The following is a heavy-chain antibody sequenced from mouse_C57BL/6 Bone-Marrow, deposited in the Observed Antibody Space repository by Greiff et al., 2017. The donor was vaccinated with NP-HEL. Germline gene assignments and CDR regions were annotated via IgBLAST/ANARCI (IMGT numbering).Heavy chain of an antibody. D-gene: IGHD1-1*01. CDR1: GYTFTSYW. CDR3: ARSYYCGSRGGAY. CDR2: IDPSDSYT. J-gene: IGHJ3*01. V-gene: IGHV1-69*01. Sequence: VQLQQPGAELVMPGASVKLSCKASGYTFTSYWMHWVKQRPGQGLEWIGEIDPSDSYTNYNQKFKGKSTLTVDKSSSTAYMQLSSLTSEDSAVYYCARSYYCGSRGGAYWGQGTLVTVSA.